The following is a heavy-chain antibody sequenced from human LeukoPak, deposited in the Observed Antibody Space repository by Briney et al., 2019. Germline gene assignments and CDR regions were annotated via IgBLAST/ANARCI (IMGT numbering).Heavy chain of an antibody. J-gene: IGHJ6*03. D-gene: IGHD1-26*01. CDR2: VYYSGST. V-gene: IGHV4-59*08. CDR1: GGSISSYY. Sequence: SETLSLTCTVSGGSISSYYWSWIRQPPGKGLGWIGYVYYSGSTNYNPSLKSRVTISVDTSKNQFSLKLSSVTAADTAVYYCARHSRGSYHFYYYYVDVWGKGTTVTVSS. CDR3: ARHSRGSYHFYYYYVDV.